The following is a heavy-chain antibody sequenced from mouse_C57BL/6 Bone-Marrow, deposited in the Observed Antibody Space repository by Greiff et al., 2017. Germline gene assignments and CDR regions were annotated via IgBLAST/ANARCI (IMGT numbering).Heavy chain of an antibody. J-gene: IGHJ2*01. Sequence: QVQLQQSGAELVKPGASVKMSCKASGYTFTSYWITWVKQRPGQGLEWIGDIYPGSGSTNYNEKFKSKATLTADKSSSTAYMELRSLTSEDSAFYFCASYYGLDYWGQGTTLTVSS. D-gene: IGHD1-1*01. V-gene: IGHV1-55*01. CDR3: ASYYGLDY. CDR2: IYPGSGST. CDR1: GYTFTSYW.